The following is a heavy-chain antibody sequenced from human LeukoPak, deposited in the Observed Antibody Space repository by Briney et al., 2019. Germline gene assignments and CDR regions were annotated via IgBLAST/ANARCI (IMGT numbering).Heavy chain of an antibody. CDR2: ISGSGVTA. J-gene: IGHJ4*02. V-gene: IGHV3-23*01. D-gene: IGHD2-15*01. CDR3: VRELEGGLGDY. CDR1: GFTFRNYV. Sequence: GGSLRLSCAASGFTFRNYVISWVRQAPGKGLEWVSGISGSGVTAYYADSVKGRFTISRDNSKNTLYLQMNSLRAEDTAVYYCVRELEGGLGDYWGQGTLVTVSS.